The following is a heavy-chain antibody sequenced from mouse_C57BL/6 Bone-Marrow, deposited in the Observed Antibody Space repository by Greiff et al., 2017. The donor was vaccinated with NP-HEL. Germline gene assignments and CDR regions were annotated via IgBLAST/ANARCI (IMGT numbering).Heavy chain of an antibody. CDR3: DRTTVDSFDY. Sequence: EVQLQQSVAELVRPGASVKLSCTASGFTINNTYMHWVKQRPEQGLEWIGRIDPANGTTNYAPKFQGKATITADTSSNTPYLQLSSLTSEDTAIDICDRTTVDSFDYWGQGTTLTVSS. CDR2: IDPANGTT. CDR1: GFTINNTY. D-gene: IGHD1-1*01. V-gene: IGHV14-3*01. J-gene: IGHJ2*01.